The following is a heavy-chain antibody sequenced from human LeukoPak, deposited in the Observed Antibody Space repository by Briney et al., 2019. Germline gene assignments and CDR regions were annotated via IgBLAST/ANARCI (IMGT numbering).Heavy chain of an antibody. CDR3: ARDNGGWFDT. V-gene: IGHV3-7*03. D-gene: IGHD3-10*01. J-gene: IGHJ5*02. Sequence: GGSLRLSCVASVFISCDYWMSWVRQAPGKGLEWVANIKQGGREEKYVSSVKSRFAISRDAAKSTLYLQMDSLSGDDTAVYYCARDNGGWFDTWGRGTLVTVSS. CDR1: VFISCDYW. CDR2: IKQGGREE.